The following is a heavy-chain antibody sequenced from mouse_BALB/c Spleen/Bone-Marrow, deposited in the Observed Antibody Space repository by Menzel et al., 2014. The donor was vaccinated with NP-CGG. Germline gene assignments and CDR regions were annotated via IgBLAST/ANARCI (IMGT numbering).Heavy chain of an antibody. Sequence: VESGASVKTSCKASGYTFTDYYMKWVKQSHGKRLEWIGDINPNNGNTFYNQKFKGKASLTVDKSSTTAYMQLNSLTSEDSAVYYCARSRAMDYWGQGTSVTVSS. CDR3: ARSRAMDY. V-gene: IGHV1-26*01. CDR1: GYTFTDYY. J-gene: IGHJ4*01. CDR2: INPNNGNT.